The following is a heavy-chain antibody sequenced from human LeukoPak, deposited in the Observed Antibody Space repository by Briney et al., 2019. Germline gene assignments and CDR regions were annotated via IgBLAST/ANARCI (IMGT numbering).Heavy chain of an antibody. D-gene: IGHD3-22*01. CDR1: GGSISSGDYY. Sequence: PSETLSLTCTVSGGSISSGDYYWSWIRQPPGKGPEWIGYIYYSGSTYYNPSLKSRVTISIDTSKNQFSLKLSSVTAADTAVYYCARSRKNSSGYYYLGRYFQHWGQGTLVTVSS. CDR2: IYYSGST. V-gene: IGHV4-30-4*08. J-gene: IGHJ1*01. CDR3: ARSRKNSSGYYYLGRYFQH.